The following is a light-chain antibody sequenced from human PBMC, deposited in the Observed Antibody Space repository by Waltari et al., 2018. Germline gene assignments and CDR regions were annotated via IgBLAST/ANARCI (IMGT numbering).Light chain of an antibody. Sequence: DIQMTQSPPSLSASVGDRVPITCRDSQTISNSLGWYQQKPGKAPKLLIYVSFILQSGVPSRFSGSGSGTDFTLTISSLQPEDFATYYCQQSSSSPITFGQGTRLEIK. J-gene: IGKJ5*01. CDR3: QQSSSSPIT. V-gene: IGKV1-39*01. CDR2: VSF. CDR1: QTISNS.